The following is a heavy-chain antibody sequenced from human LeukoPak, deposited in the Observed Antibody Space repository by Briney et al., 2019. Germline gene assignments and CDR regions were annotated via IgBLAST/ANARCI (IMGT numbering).Heavy chain of an antibody. D-gene: IGHD1-26*01. J-gene: IGHJ6*01. CDR3: ARDGSIRGYYYGMDV. Sequence: SETLSLTCTVSGYSISSGYYWGWIRQPPGKGLEWIGEIYHSGSTNYNPSLKSRVTISVDRSKNQFSLKLSSVTAADTAVYYCARDGSIRGYYYGMDVWGQGTTVTVSS. CDR1: GYSISSGYY. V-gene: IGHV4-38-2*02. CDR2: IYHSGST.